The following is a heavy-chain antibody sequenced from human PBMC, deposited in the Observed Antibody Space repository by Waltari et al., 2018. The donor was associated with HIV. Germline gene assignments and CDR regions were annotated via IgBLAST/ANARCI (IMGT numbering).Heavy chain of an antibody. V-gene: IGHV1-18*01. CDR1: GYTFTCFV. Sequence: QVQLVQSGAEVKKPGASVKFSCKASGYTFTCFVISWVRQDPGQGLEWMGWISAYNGNTNYAQKLQGRVTMTTDTSTSTAYMELRSLRSDDTAVYYCAREVEYSFGESPRELDYWGQGTLVTVSS. CDR2: ISAYNGNT. CDR3: AREVEYSFGESPRELDY. D-gene: IGHD3-10*01. J-gene: IGHJ4*02.